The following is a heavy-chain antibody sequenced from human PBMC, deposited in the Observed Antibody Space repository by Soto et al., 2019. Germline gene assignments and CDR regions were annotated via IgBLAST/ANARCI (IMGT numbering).Heavy chain of an antibody. CDR1: GYTFTSYD. J-gene: IGHJ4*02. V-gene: IGHV1-8*01. Sequence: QVQLVQSGAEVKKPGASVKVSCKASGYTFTSYDINWVRQATGQGVEWMGWMNPYSGNTGYAQKFQGRVTTSMNTSISTAYKELSSLRSEDTAVYYCARDYYDSSGYQTRGYWGQGTLVTVSS. CDR2: MNPYSGNT. CDR3: ARDYYDSSGYQTRGY. D-gene: IGHD3-22*01.